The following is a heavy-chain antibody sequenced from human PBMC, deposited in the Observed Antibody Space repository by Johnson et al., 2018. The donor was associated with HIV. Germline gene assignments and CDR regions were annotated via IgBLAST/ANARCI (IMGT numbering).Heavy chain of an antibody. Sequence: QMLLVESGGGVVQPGRSLRLSCAASGFTFSSYGMHWVRQAPGKGLEWVAVISYDGTNKYFTDSVRGRFTISRDNSRNTLFLQMNSLRAEDTAMYFCVRRFYDSSAFDVWGQGTLVTVSS. D-gene: IGHD3-22*01. J-gene: IGHJ3*01. CDR3: VRRFYDSSAFDV. V-gene: IGHV3-30*03. CDR1: GFTFSSYG. CDR2: ISYDGTNK.